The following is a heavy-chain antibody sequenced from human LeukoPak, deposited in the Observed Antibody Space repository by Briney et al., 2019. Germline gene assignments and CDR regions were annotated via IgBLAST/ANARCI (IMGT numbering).Heavy chain of an antibody. V-gene: IGHV1-18*01. Sequence: GASVKVSCKASGYTFTSYGISWVRQAPGQELEWMGWISAYNGNTNYAQKLQGRVTMTTDTSTSTAYMELRSLRSDDTAVYYCARALPKKYCSGGSCYLDYWGQGTLVTVSS. J-gene: IGHJ4*02. CDR1: GYTFTSYG. CDR3: ARALPKKYCSGGSCYLDY. D-gene: IGHD2-15*01. CDR2: ISAYNGNT.